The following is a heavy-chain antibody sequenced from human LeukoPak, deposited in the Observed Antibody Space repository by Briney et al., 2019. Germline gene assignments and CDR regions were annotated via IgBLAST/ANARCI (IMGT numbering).Heavy chain of an antibody. CDR3: ARVPPKIDAFDI. J-gene: IGHJ3*02. V-gene: IGHV4-31*03. CDR1: GGSISSGGYY. CDR2: IYYSGST. Sequence: KSSETLSLTCTVSGGSISSGGYYWSWIRQHPGKGLEWIGYIYYSGSTYYNPSLKSRVTISVDTSKNQFSLKLSSVTAADTAVYYCARVPPKIDAFDIWGQGTMVTVSS.